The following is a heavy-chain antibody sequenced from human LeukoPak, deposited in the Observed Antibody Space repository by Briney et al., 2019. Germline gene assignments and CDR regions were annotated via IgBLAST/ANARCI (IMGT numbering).Heavy chain of an antibody. CDR1: GGSFSGYY. Sequence: PSETLSLTCAVYGGSFSGYYWSWIRQPPGKGLEWIGEINHSGSTNYNPSLKSRVTISVDTSTNQFSLKLSSVTAADTAVYYCARAVYYDSSGYWGHWGQGTLVTVSS. CDR3: ARAVYYDSSGYWGH. CDR2: INHSGST. J-gene: IGHJ4*02. D-gene: IGHD3-22*01. V-gene: IGHV4-34*01.